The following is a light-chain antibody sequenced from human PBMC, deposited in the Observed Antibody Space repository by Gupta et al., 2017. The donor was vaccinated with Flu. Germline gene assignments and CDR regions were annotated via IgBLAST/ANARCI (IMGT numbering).Light chain of an antibody. Sequence: DIQMTQSPSSLSASVGDRVTITCRASQSIANYLNWYQQKPGKAPNLLIFDASSLQSGVPSRFSGSGSGTDFTLTISRLQPEDCATYYCQQSKSSPLTFGGGTKVDIK. J-gene: IGKJ4*01. CDR2: DAS. CDR3: QQSKSSPLT. V-gene: IGKV1-39*01. CDR1: QSIANY.